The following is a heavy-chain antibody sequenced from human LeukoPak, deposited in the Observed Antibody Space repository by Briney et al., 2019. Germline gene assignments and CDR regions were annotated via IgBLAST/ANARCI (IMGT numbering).Heavy chain of an antibody. Sequence: SETLSLTCTVSGGSISSSSYYWGWIRQPPGKGLEWIGTIHYRGNTNYNPSLKSRVTISVDTSKNQFPLKVTSVTAADTAVYYCARVYYSNSYDYWYFDLWGRGTLVTVSS. CDR3: ARVYYSNSYDYWYFDL. D-gene: IGHD6-13*01. CDR2: IHYRGNT. V-gene: IGHV4-39*06. CDR1: GGSISSSSYY. J-gene: IGHJ2*01.